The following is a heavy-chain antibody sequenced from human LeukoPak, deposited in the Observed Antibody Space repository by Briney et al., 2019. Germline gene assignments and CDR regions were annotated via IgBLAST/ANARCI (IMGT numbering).Heavy chain of an antibody. CDR1: GFTFDDYT. CDR3: TKDRYCTTPSCPLDY. J-gene: IGHJ4*02. D-gene: IGHD2-2*01. CDR2: ISRDGDYT. Sequence: GGSLRLSCAASGFTFDDYTFHWFRQAPGKGLEWVSLISRDGDYTYYADSVKGRFTISRDNRKNTVYLQMSSLRTEDTALYYCTKDRYCTTPSCPLDYWGQGTLVTVSS. V-gene: IGHV3-43*01.